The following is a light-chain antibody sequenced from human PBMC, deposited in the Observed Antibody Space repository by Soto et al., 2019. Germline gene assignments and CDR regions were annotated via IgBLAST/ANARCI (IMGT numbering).Light chain of an antibody. CDR3: QQVNNYPIT. CDR2: IAS. CDR1: QGIRNY. J-gene: IGKJ5*01. V-gene: IGKV1-9*01. Sequence: DIQLTQSPSFLSASVGDRVTITCRASQGIRNYLAWYQQKPGRAPKLLMYIASTLQTGVPSRFSGSQSGTEFTLTISSLQPEDFATYDCQQVNNYPITFGQGKRLEIK.